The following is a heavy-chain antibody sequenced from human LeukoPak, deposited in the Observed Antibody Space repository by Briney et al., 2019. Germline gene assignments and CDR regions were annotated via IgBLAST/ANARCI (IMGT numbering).Heavy chain of an antibody. CDR3: ARSFSSSWSSP. CDR2: INHSGST. V-gene: IGHV4-34*01. Sequence: SETLSLTCAVYGGSFSGYYWSWIRQPPGKGLEWIGEINHSGSTNYNPSLKSRVTISVDTSKNQFSLKLSSVTAADTAVYYCARSFSSSWSSPWGQGTLVTVAS. CDR1: GGSFSGYY. D-gene: IGHD6-13*01. J-gene: IGHJ5*02.